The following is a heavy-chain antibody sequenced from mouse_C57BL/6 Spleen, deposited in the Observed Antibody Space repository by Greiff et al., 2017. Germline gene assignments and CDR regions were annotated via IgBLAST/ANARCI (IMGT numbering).Heavy chain of an antibody. CDR3: ARSRSTGFNYFDY. V-gene: IGHV1-82*01. D-gene: IGHD3-2*02. J-gene: IGHJ2*01. Sequence: VQLQQSGPELVKPGASVKISCKASGYAFSSSWMNWVKQRPGKGLEWIGRIYPGDGDTNYNGKFTGKATLTADKSSSTAYMQLSSLTSEDSAVYFCARSRSTGFNYFDYWGQGTTLTVSS. CDR2: IYPGDGDT. CDR1: GYAFSSSW.